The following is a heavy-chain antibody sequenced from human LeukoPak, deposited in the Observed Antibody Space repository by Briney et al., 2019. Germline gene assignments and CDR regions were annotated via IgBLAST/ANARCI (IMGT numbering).Heavy chain of an antibody. V-gene: IGHV1-2*02. CDR1: GYTFTGYY. CDR2: INPNSGGT. D-gene: IGHD5-18*01. CDR3: ARSSWIQPKFDY. Sequence: ASVKVSCKASGYTFTGYYMHWVRQAPGQGLEWMGWINPNSGGTNYAQKFQGRVTMTRDTSTSTVYMELSSLRSEDTAVYYCARSSWIQPKFDYWGQGTLVTVSS. J-gene: IGHJ4*02.